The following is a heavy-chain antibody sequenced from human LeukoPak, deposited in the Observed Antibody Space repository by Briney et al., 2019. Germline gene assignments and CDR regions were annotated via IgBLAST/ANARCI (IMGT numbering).Heavy chain of an antibody. CDR2: TYYRSRWYN. CDR1: GDSVSSNTAS. V-gene: IGHV6-1*01. D-gene: IGHD1-26*01. J-gene: IGHJ3*02. CDR3: ARVGGSYDAFDI. Sequence: SQTLSLTCAISGDSVSSNTASWNWIRQSPSRGLEWLGRTYYRSRWYNGSAVSVKSRITINPDTSKNQFSLQLNSVTPEDTAVYYCARVGGSYDAFDIWGQGTMVTVSS.